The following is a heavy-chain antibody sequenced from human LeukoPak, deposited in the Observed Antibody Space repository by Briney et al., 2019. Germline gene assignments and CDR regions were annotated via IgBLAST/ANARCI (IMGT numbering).Heavy chain of an antibody. J-gene: IGHJ3*02. CDR1: GGSITSSNIY. D-gene: IGHD6-25*01. Sequence: PPETPSLTCTVSGGSITSSNIYWGWTRHPPGKGLEWIGYIYYRGSTNYNAGRKSRVTISVETSKNQFSLMLSAVTAADTAVYYYAGEKPSIAAVFDDFDIWGQGTMVTVSS. V-gene: IGHV4-61*01. CDR2: IYYRGST. CDR3: AGEKPSIAAVFDDFDI.